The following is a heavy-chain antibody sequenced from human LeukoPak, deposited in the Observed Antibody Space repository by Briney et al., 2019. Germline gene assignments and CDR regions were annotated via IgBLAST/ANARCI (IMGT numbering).Heavy chain of an antibody. V-gene: IGHV4-39*01. CDR2: FYYIGGT. CDR1: RGSISSSSYY. Sequence: SETLSLTCTVSRGSISSSSYYWGWIRQPPGKRLEWIGSFYYIGGTYYNPSLEGRVTISADSSKNHFSLKLTSVTAADTALYHCARILTTFDSWGQGTLVTVSS. CDR3: ARILTTFDS. J-gene: IGHJ4*02. D-gene: IGHD4-11*01.